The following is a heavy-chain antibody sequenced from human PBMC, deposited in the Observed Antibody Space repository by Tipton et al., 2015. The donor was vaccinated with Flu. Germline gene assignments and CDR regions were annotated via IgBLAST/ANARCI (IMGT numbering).Heavy chain of an antibody. J-gene: IGHJ6*02. V-gene: IGHV4-59*01. CDR1: GGSISSYY. CDR2: IYYSGST. Sequence: TLSLTCTVSGGSISSYYWSWIRQPPGKGLEWIGYIYYSGSTNYNPSLKSRVTISVDTSKNQFSLKLSSVTAADTAGYYCARGGYYDILTGYYMNGMDVWGQGTTVKVTS. D-gene: IGHD3-9*01. CDR3: ARGGYYDILTGYYMNGMDV.